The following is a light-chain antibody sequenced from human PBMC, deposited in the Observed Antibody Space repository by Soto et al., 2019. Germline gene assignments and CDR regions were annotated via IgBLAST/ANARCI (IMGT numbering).Light chain of an antibody. CDR1: SSDVGGYNS. V-gene: IGLV2-14*01. Sequence: QSVLTQPASVSGSPGQSITISCTGTSSDVGGYNSVSWYQHHPGKAPKLMIYEVSNRPSGVSNRFSGSKSGNTASLIISGLQAEDEADYYCAAWDDSLNGPVFGGGTKVTVL. CDR3: AAWDDSLNGPV. CDR2: EVS. J-gene: IGLJ2*01.